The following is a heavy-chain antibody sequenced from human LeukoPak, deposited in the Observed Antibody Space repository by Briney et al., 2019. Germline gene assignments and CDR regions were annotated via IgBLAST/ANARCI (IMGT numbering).Heavy chain of an antibody. CDR2: ISSSSSYI. D-gene: IGHD5-24*01. CDR3: ARGDGYSTCFDY. Sequence: GSLRLSCAASGFTFSSYSMNWVRQAPGKGLEWVSSISSSSSYIYYADSVKGRFTISRDSAKNSLYLQMNSLRAEDTAVYYCARGDGYSTCFDYWGQGTLVTVSS. CDR1: GFTFSSYS. J-gene: IGHJ4*02. V-gene: IGHV3-21*01.